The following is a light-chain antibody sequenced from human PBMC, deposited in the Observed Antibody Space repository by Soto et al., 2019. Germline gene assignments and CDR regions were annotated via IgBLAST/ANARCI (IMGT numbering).Light chain of an antibody. CDR1: QSVRSN. J-gene: IGKJ1*01. CDR3: QQFDNWPRT. V-gene: IGKV3-15*01. CDR2: GAS. Sequence: EIVMTQSPATLSLSPGERATLSCRPSQSVRSNVAWYQQKPGKAPRLLIYGASTRTTGIPARFSGSGSGTEFTLTISSLQPEDFAVYYCQQFDNWPRTFGQGTKVDIK.